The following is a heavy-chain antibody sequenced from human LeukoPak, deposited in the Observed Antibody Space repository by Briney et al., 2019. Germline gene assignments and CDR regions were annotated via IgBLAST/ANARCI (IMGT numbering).Heavy chain of an antibody. CDR3: VRDRELTY. V-gene: IGHV4-59*01. CDR1: GGSISIYY. D-gene: IGHD1-26*01. CDR2: IYNSGST. Sequence: SETLSLICTVSGGSISIYYWSWIRQPPGKGLEWIGYIYNSGSTNYNPSLRSRVTISVDTSKNQFSLKLTSVTAADTAVYYCVRDRELTYWGQGTLVTVSS. J-gene: IGHJ4*02.